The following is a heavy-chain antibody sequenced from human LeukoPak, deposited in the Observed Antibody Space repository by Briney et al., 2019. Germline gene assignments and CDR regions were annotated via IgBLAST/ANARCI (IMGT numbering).Heavy chain of an antibody. CDR1: GFTFSSYA. J-gene: IGHJ6*02. Sequence: GGSLRLSCAASGFTFSSYAMHWVRQAPGKGLEWVAVISYDGSNKYYADSVKGRFTISRDNSKNTLYLQMNSLRAEDTAVYYCAREGPLLSDPLYYYYYGMDVWGQGTTVTVSS. CDR3: AREGPLLSDPLYYYYYGMDV. D-gene: IGHD1-26*01. V-gene: IGHV3-30-3*01. CDR2: ISYDGSNK.